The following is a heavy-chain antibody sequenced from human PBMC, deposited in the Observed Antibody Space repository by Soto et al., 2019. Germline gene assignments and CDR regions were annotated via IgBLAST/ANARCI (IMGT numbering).Heavy chain of an antibody. CDR1: GFTFSSYA. CDR3: ARSLFLASTDTEPFDY. J-gene: IGHJ4*02. Sequence: EAKLLESGGGLVQPGGSLVLSCAASGFTFSSYAMSWVRQAPGKGLEWVSSISGGGNDAFYAVSVKGRFTISRDNSRITLYLQMSSLRADDTAIYYCARSLFLASTDTEPFDYWGQGALVTVSS. CDR2: ISGGGNDA. D-gene: IGHD3-3*02. V-gene: IGHV3-23*01.